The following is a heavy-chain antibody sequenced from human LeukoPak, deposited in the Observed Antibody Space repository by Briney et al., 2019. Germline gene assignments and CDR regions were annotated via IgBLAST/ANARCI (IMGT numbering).Heavy chain of an antibody. CDR3: ASNWGSAIDF. CDR1: GFTFSNFW. D-gene: IGHD7-27*01. J-gene: IGHJ4*02. Sequence: GGSLRLSCAASGFTFSNFWMSWVRQTPGKGLEWVANINQDGSEIYYVDSVKGRFTVSTDNAKNSLYLQMTSLRAEDTAVYYCASNWGSAIDFWGQGTLVTVSS. V-gene: IGHV3-7*01. CDR2: INQDGSEI.